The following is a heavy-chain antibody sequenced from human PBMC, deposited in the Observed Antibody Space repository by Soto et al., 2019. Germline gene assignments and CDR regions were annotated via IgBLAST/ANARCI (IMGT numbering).Heavy chain of an antibody. V-gene: IGHV4-59*01. J-gene: IGHJ3*02. CDR3: ARARRSSSRPDAIDI. D-gene: IGHD6-13*01. CDR1: GGSISTYY. Sequence: SETLSLTCTVSGGSISTYYWSWIQQPPGKELEWIGYIDYSGSTNYNFSLKSRVTISVDTSTNQFSLKLSSVTAADTAVYYRARARRSSSRPDAIDIWGQGTMVTVSS. CDR2: IDYSGST.